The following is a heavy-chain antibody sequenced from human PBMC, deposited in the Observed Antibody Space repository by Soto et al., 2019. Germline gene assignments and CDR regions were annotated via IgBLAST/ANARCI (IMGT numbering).Heavy chain of an antibody. CDR2: ISGSGGST. D-gene: IGHD3-3*01. V-gene: IGHV3-23*01. J-gene: IGHJ4*02. CDR3: AKDSRFLEWLLSPYFDY. CDR1: GFTFSSYA. Sequence: PWGSLRLSCAASGFTFSSYAMSWVRQAPGKGLEWVSAISGSGGSTYYADSVKGRFTISRDNSKNTLYLQMNSLRAEDTAVYYCAKDSRFLEWLLSPYFDYWGQGTLVTVSS.